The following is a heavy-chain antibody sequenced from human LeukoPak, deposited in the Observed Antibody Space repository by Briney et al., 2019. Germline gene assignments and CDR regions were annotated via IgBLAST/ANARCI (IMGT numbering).Heavy chain of an antibody. J-gene: IGHJ4*02. V-gene: IGHV3-21*01. CDR2: ISSSSSYI. CDR1: GFTFSSYS. D-gene: IGHD3-22*01. Sequence: GGSLRLSCAASGFTFSSYSMNWVRQAPGKGLEWVSSISSSSSYIYYADSVKGRFTISRDNAKNSLYLQMNSLRAEDTAVYYCARDDSSGYYYRILGYWGQGTLVTVSS. CDR3: ARDDSSGYYYRILGY.